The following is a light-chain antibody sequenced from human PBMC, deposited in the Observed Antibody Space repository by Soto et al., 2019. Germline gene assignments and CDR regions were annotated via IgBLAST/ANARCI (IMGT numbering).Light chain of an antibody. CDR2: EAS. Sequence: QSALTQPAAVSGSPGQSITISCTGTSSDVGSRNLVSWYQQYPGKAPILIIFEASKRPSGVSNRFSGSKSGSTASLTISGLQAEDEADYYCCSHAGGSTYVFGTGTKVTVL. CDR3: CSHAGGSTYV. CDR1: SSDVGSRNL. V-gene: IGLV2-23*01. J-gene: IGLJ1*01.